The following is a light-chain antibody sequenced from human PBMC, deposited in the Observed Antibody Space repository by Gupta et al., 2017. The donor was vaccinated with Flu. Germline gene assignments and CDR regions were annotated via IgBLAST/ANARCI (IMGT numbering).Light chain of an antibody. J-gene: IGKJ1*01. V-gene: IGKV4-1*01. CDR2: WAS. CDR1: QSLLYSSNNKNY. CDR3: QQDYSSPRT. Sequence: DIVMTQSPDSLAVPLGERATINCKSSQSLLYSSNNKNYLAWYQQEPGQPPKLLFYWASTREPGVPDRFSGSGSGTDFTLTISSLQAEDVAVYFCQQDYSSPRTFGQGTKVEIK.